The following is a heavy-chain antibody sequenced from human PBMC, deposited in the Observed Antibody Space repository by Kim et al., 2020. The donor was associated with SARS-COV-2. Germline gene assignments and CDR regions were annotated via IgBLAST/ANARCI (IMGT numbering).Heavy chain of an antibody. CDR3: ARDYSSGYYGMDV. J-gene: IGHJ6*02. Sequence: YAQGFTGRFVFSLDTSVSTAYLQISSLKAEDTAVYYCARDYSSGYYGMDVWGQGTTVTVSS. V-gene: IGHV7-4-1*02. D-gene: IGHD6-19*01.